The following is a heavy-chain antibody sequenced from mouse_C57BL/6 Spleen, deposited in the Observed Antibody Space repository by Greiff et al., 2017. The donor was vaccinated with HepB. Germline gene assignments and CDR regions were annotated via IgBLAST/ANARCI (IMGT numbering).Heavy chain of an antibody. CDR3: ARHRVRYAMDY. CDR2: ISNGGGST. Sequence: EVKLVESGGGLVQPGGSLKLSCAASGFTFSDYYMYWVRQTPEKRLEWVAYISNGGGSTYYPDTVKGRFTISRDNAKNTLYLQMSRLKSEDTAMDYCARHRVRYAMDYWGQGTSVTVSS. D-gene: IGHD2-14*01. J-gene: IGHJ4*01. CDR1: GFTFSDYY. V-gene: IGHV5-12*01.